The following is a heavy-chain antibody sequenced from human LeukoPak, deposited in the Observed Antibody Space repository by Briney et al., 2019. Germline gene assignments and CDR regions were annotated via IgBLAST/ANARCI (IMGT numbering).Heavy chain of an antibody. Sequence: SETLSLTCTVSGGSISSYYWSWIRQPAGKGPEWIGRIYTSGSTNYNPSLKSRVTMSVDTSKNQFSLKLSSVTAADTAVYYCARETYARVLRYFDWLFLWYFDLWGRGTLVTVSS. CDR2: IYTSGST. V-gene: IGHV4-4*07. CDR1: GGSISSYY. D-gene: IGHD3-9*01. CDR3: ARETYARVLRYFDWLFLWYFDL. J-gene: IGHJ2*01.